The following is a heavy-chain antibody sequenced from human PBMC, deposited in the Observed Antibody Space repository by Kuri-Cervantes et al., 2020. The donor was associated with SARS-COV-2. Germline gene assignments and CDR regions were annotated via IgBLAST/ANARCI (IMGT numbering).Heavy chain of an antibody. D-gene: IGHD3-22*01. V-gene: IGHV3-66*01. J-gene: IGHJ3*02. Sequence: GGSLRLSCAASGFTFDEYAMHWVRQAPGKGLEWVSVIYSGGSTYYADSVKGRFTISRDNSKNTLYLQMNSLRAEDTAVYYCATETYYYDSSGYYYGPHDAFDIWGQGTMVT. CDR3: ATETYYYDSSGYYYGPHDAFDI. CDR1: GFTFDEYA. CDR2: IYSGGST.